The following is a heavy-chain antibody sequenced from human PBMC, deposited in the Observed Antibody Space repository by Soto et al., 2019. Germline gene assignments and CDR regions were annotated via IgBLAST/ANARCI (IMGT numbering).Heavy chain of an antibody. J-gene: IGHJ4*02. Sequence: QVQLQQWGAGLLKPSETLSLTCAVYGGSFSGYYWSWIRQPPGKGLEWIGEINHSGSTNYNPSLTSRVTISVDTSKHQFSLKLSSVTAADTAVYYCSRGRRTAVTIDYWGQGTLVTVSS. D-gene: IGHD4-17*01. CDR2: INHSGST. V-gene: IGHV4-34*01. CDR3: SRGRRTAVTIDY. CDR1: GGSFSGYY.